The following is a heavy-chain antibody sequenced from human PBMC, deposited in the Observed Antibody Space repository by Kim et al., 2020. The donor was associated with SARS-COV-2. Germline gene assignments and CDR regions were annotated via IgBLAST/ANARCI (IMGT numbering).Heavy chain of an antibody. CDR1: GFTFSSYS. V-gene: IGHV3-33*01. D-gene: IGHD6-13*01. J-gene: IGHJ6*02. CDR2: IWYDGSNK. Sequence: GGSLRLSCAASGFTFSSYSMHWVRQAPGKGLEWVAVIWYDGSNKYYADSVKGRFTISRDNSKNTLYLQMNSLRAEDTAVYYCASSIAADYYYYYGMDVWGQGTPVTVSS. CDR3: ASSIAADYYYYYGMDV.